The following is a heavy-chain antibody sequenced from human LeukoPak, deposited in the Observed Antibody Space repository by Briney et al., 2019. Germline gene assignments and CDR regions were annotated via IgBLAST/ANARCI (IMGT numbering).Heavy chain of an antibody. D-gene: IGHD3-22*01. V-gene: IGHV1-8*01. CDR1: GYTFTSYD. CDR2: MNPNSGNT. Sequence: ASVKVSCKASGYTFTSYDINWVRQATGQGLEWMGWMNPNSGNTGYAQKFQGRVTMTRNTSISTAYMELSSLRSEDMAVYYCASYFYDCKGNFEYWGQGTLVTVSS. CDR3: ASYFYDCKGNFEY. J-gene: IGHJ4*02.